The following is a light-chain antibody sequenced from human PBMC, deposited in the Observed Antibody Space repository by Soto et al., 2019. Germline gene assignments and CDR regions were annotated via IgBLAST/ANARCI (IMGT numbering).Light chain of an antibody. V-gene: IGLV2-14*02. CDR3: SSFRRSNTPHVL. CDR1: SSDVGSYNL. Sequence: QSALTQPASVSGSPGQSITISCTGTSSDVGSYNLVSWYQQHPGKAPKLMIYEGSKRPSGVSNRFSGSKSGNTASLTISGLQAEDEADYYCSSFRRSNTPHVLFGGGTKLTVL. J-gene: IGLJ2*01. CDR2: EGS.